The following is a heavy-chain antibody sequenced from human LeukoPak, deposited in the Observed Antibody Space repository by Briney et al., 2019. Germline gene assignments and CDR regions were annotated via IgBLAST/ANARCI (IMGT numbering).Heavy chain of an antibody. CDR1: GYTFNSYG. J-gene: IGHJ4*02. V-gene: IGHV1-18*01. CDR2: ISIYNDNR. Sequence: GASVKVSCKASGYTFNSYGLTWVRQAPGQGLEWMAWISIYNDNRRYAQKFQGRVTLTIDKTTTTAYMELTGLRSDDTATYHCARDGRFEYSHFYYFDYWGQGTLVTVSS. CDR3: ARDGRFEYSHFYYFDY. D-gene: IGHD6-6*01.